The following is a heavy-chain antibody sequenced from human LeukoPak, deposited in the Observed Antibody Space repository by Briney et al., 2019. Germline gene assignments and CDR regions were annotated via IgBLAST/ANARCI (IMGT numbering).Heavy chain of an antibody. V-gene: IGHV4-59*01. CDR2: IYYSGST. CDR1: GGSISSYY. Sequence: TSETLSLTCTVSGGSISSYYWSWLRQPPGKGLEWLGYIYYSGSTNYNPSLKSRVTISVDTSKNQFSLKLSSVTAADTAVYYCARWVVTMVRGVIAWFDPWGQGTLVTVSS. D-gene: IGHD3-10*01. J-gene: IGHJ5*02. CDR3: ARWVVTMVRGVIAWFDP.